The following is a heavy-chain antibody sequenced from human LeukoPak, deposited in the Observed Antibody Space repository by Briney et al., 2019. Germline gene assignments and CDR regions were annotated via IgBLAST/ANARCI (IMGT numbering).Heavy chain of an antibody. CDR3: ARDYSSHYYFDY. Sequence: PGGSLRLSCAASGFTFSSHPMHWVRQAPGKGLEWVAIISYDGTNEYHADSVKGRFTISRDNSKNTVYLEMNSLRVEDTGIYYCARDYSSHYYFDYWGLGTLVTVSS. J-gene: IGHJ4*02. CDR1: GFTFSSHP. CDR2: ISYDGTNE. D-gene: IGHD6-13*01. V-gene: IGHV3-30-3*01.